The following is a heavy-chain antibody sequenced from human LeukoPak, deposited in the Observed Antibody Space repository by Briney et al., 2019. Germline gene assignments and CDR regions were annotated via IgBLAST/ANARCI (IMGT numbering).Heavy chain of an antibody. Sequence: GASVKVSCKASGYTFTGYYMHWVRQAPGQGLEWMGWINPNSGGTNYAQKFQGRVTMTRDTSICTAYMELSRLRSDDTAVYYCARARRYPTGVAAFDIWGQGTMVTVSS. J-gene: IGHJ3*02. CDR2: INPNSGGT. V-gene: IGHV1-2*02. CDR3: ARARRYPTGVAAFDI. D-gene: IGHD7-27*01. CDR1: GYTFTGYY.